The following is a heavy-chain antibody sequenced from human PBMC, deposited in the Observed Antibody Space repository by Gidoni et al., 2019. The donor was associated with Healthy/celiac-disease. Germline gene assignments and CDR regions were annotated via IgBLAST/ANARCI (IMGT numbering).Heavy chain of an antibody. V-gene: IGHV3-48*03. J-gene: IGHJ4*02. CDR1: GFPFSSYE. D-gene: IGHD3-22*01. CDR3: AREGFSYYYDSSGYYPFDY. CDR2: ISSSGSTI. Sequence: EVQLVESGGGLVQPGGSLRLSCAASGFPFSSYEMNWVRQAPGKGLEWFSYISSSGSTIYYADSVKGRFTISRDNAKNSLYLQMNSLRAEDTAVYYCAREGFSYYYDSSGYYPFDYWGQGTLVTVSS.